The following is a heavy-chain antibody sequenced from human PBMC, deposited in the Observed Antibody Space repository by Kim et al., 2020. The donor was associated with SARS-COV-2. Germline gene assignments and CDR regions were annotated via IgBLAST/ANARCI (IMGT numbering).Heavy chain of an antibody. D-gene: IGHD6-19*01. CDR2: IWYDGSNK. CDR3: ASSGYSSGWLGSYFDY. V-gene: IGHV3-33*01. CDR1: GFTFSSYG. Sequence: GGSLRLSCAASGFTFSSYGMHWVRQAPGKGLEWVAVIWYDGSNKYYADSVKGRFTISRDNSKNTLYLQMNSLRAEDTAVYYCASSGYSSGWLGSYFDYWGQGTLVTVSS. J-gene: IGHJ4*02.